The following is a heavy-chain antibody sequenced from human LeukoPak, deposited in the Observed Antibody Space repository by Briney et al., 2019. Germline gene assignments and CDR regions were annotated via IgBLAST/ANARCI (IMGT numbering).Heavy chain of an antibody. CDR3: AREPHSAPFDY. J-gene: IGHJ4*02. CDR1: GFTFDHYA. Sequence: PGGSLRLSCAASGFTFDHYAMHWVRQAPGKGLEWVSYISSSGSTIYYADSVKGRFTISRDNAKNSLYLQMNSLRAEDTAVYYCAREPHSAPFDYWGQGTLVTVSS. V-gene: IGHV3-48*03. CDR2: ISSSGSTI.